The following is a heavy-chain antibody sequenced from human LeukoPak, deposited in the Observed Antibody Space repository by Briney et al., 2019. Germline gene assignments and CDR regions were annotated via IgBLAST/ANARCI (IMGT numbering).Heavy chain of an antibody. CDR1: GYTFTDYY. Sequence: ASVKVSCRASGYTFTDYYIHWVRPAPGQGLEWMGWINPDNGGTNYVQKFQGRVTMTRDTSIRTVYMDLSRLRSDDTAVFYCTREARVGNWFDPWGQGTQVTVSS. CDR2: INPDNGGT. J-gene: IGHJ5*02. CDR3: TREARVGNWFDP. V-gene: IGHV1-2*02. D-gene: IGHD2-2*01.